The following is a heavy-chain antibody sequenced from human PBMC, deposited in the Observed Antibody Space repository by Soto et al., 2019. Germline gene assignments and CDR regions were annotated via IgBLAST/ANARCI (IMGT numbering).Heavy chain of an antibody. Sequence: GASVKVSCEASGGTFSSYTISWVRQAPGQGLEWMGRIIPILGIANYAQKFQGRVTITADKSTSTAYMELSSLRSEDTAVYYCAGPPELTRIYYYYGMDVWGQGTTVTVSS. V-gene: IGHV1-69*02. CDR3: AGPPELTRIYYYYGMDV. J-gene: IGHJ6*02. CDR2: IIPILGIA. D-gene: IGHD1-7*01. CDR1: GGTFSSYT.